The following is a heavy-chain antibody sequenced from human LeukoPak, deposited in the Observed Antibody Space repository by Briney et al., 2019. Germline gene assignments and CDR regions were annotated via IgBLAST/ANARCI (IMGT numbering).Heavy chain of an antibody. J-gene: IGHJ6*02. CDR3: AAVGITIIGGV. V-gene: IGHV3-48*03. CDR2: ISSSGSTI. D-gene: IGHD3-10*02. CDR1: GFTFSTYE. Sequence: GGSLRLSCAASGFTFSTYEMNWVRQAPGKGLEWVSYISSSGSTIYYADSVKGRFTISRDNAKNSLYLQMNSLRAEDKAVYYCAAVGITIIGGVWGQGTTVTISS.